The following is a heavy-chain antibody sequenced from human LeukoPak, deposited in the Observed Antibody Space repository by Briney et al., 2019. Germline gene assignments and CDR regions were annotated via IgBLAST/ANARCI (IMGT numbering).Heavy chain of an antibody. J-gene: IGHJ4*02. Sequence: ASVKVSCKASGYTFTSYYMHWVRQAPGQGLEWMGIINPSGGSTSYAQKFQGRATMTRDTSTSTVYMELSSLRSEDTAVYYCAKVLSIAAAYGDYWGQGTLVTVPS. CDR3: AKVLSIAAAYGDY. CDR1: GYTFTSYY. D-gene: IGHD6-13*01. CDR2: INPSGGST. V-gene: IGHV1-46*01.